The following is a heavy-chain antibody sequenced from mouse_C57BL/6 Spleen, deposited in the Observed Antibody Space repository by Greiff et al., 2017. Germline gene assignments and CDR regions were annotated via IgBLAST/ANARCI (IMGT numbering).Heavy chain of an antibody. V-gene: IGHV2-2*01. CDR3: ARGNNYVAY. D-gene: IGHD5-2*01. J-gene: IGHJ3*01. CDR2: IWSGGST. CDR1: GFSLTSYG. Sequence: QVQLQQSGPGLVQPSQSLSITCTVSGFSLTSYGVHWVRQSPGKGLEWLGVIWSGGSTDYNAAFISRLSISKDNSKSQVFFKMTSLQADDTAIYYCARGNNYVAYWGQGTLVTVSA.